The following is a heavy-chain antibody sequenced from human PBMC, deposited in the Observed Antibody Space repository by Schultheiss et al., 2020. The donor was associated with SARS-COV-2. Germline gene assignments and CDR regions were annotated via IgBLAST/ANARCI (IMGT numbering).Heavy chain of an antibody. J-gene: IGHJ3*02. CDR2: IYTSGST. D-gene: IGHD3-3*01. CDR3: AREGNFGVVNDDAFDI. V-gene: IGHV4-61*02. CDR1: GGSIRNSDYY. Sequence: SETLSLTCTVSGGSIRNSDYYWGWIRQPAGKGLEWIGRIYTSGSTNYNPSLKSRVTISVDRSKNQFSLKLSSVTPADTAVYYCAREGNFGVVNDDAFDIWGQGTMVTVSS.